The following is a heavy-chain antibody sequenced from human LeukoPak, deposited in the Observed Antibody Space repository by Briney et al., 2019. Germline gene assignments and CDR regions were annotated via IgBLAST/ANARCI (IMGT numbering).Heavy chain of an antibody. CDR1: GGSVSNYY. CDR2: IYHGGST. CDR3: AREYSSSSPFDP. Sequence: SETLSLTCTVSGGSVSNYYWSWIRQPPGKGLEWIGYIYHGGSTKYNPSLKSRVTISVDTSKNQFSLNLRSVTAADTAVYYCAREYSSSSPFDPWGQGTLVTVSS. V-gene: IGHV4-59*02. D-gene: IGHD6-13*01. J-gene: IGHJ5*02.